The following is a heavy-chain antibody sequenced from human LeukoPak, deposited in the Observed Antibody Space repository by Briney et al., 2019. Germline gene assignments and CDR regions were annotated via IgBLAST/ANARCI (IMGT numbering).Heavy chain of an antibody. J-gene: IGHJ4*02. CDR1: GFTFSSYG. CDR3: AKATYYDFWSDYGYFDY. D-gene: IGHD3-3*01. CDR2: IGYDGSNK. Sequence: GGSLRLSCAASGFTFSSYGMHWVRQAPGKALVWGAFIGYDGSNKYYADSVKGRFTISRDNSKNTLYLQMNSLRAEDTAVYYCAKATYYDFWSDYGYFDYWGQGTLVTVSS. V-gene: IGHV3-30*02.